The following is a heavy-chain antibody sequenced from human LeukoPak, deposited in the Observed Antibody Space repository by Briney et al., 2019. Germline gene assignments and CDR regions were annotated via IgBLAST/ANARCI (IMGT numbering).Heavy chain of an antibody. D-gene: IGHD6-19*01. CDR2: IIPILGTA. J-gene: IGHJ6*02. CDR3: ARDSGGAVAGPDPYGMDV. Sequence: GASVKVSCKASGGTFISYAISWVRQAPGQGLEWMGGIIPILGTANYAQKFQGRVTITAGESTSTAYMELSSLRSEDTAVYYCARDSGGAVAGPDPYGMDVWGQGTTVTVSS. CDR1: GGTFISYA. V-gene: IGHV1-69*13.